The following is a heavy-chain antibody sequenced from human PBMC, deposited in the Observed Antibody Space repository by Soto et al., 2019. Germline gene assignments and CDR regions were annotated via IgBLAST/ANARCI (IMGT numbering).Heavy chain of an antibody. Sequence: GGSLRLSCVASGFSLANYPMNWFRQTPGKGLEWISYSSPRGDTIYYADSVEGRFTISRDNARNSLSLHMSSLRDEDSALYYCAKGPHTNVGWPYYFESWGQGVPVTVSS. J-gene: IGHJ4*02. CDR2: SSPRGDTI. CDR1: GFSLANYP. V-gene: IGHV3-48*02. CDR3: AKGPHTNVGWPYYFES. D-gene: IGHD6-19*01.